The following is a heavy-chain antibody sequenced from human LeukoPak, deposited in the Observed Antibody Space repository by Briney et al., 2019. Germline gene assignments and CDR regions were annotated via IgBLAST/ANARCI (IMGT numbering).Heavy chain of an antibody. Sequence: SETLSLTCAVYGGSFSGYYWSWIRQPPGKGLEWIGEINHSGSTNYNPSLKSRVTISVDTSKNQFSLKLSSVTAADTAVYYCASRYCGSTSCYLPDYWGQGTLVTVSS. V-gene: IGHV4-34*01. J-gene: IGHJ4*02. CDR2: INHSGST. D-gene: IGHD2-2*01. CDR3: ASRYCGSTSCYLPDY. CDR1: GGSFSGYY.